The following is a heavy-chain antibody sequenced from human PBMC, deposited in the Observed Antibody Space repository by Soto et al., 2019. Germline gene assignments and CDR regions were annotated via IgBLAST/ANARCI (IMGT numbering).Heavy chain of an antibody. CDR3: AKDGSSWYGAANAYFDY. CDR1: GFTFSSFA. Sequence: GGSLRLSCAASGFTFSSFAMSWVRQAPGKGLEWVSSISLSGGSTYYAESVKGRFTISRDNFKNTLYLQMNSLRAEDTAVYYCAKDGSSWYGAANAYFDYWGQGTLVTVYS. J-gene: IGHJ4*02. D-gene: IGHD6-13*01. V-gene: IGHV3-23*01. CDR2: ISLSGGST.